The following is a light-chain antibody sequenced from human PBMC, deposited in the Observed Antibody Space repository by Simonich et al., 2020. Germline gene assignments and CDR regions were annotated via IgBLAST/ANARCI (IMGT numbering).Light chain of an antibody. CDR1: QGISNS. J-gene: IGKJ5*01. CDR2: AAS. CDR3: QQYYSTPIT. Sequence: DIQMTQSPSSLSASVGDRVTITCRASQGISNSLAWYQQKPGKAPKLLLYAASRLESGVPSRFSGSGSGTDYTLTISSLQPEDFATYSCQQYYSTPITFGQGTRLEIK. V-gene: IGKV1-NL1*01.